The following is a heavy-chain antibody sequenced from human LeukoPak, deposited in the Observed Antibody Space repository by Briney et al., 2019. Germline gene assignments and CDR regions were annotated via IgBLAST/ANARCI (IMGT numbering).Heavy chain of an antibody. Sequence: GGSLRLSCAASGFTFRNYWMSWVRQAPGKGLEWVANIKLDGSDRYYVDSVKGRFTISRDNAKNSVYLQMNSLRAEDTAVYYCARVGQWLPDYWGQGTLVTVSS. CDR2: IKLDGSDR. J-gene: IGHJ4*02. V-gene: IGHV3-7*01. D-gene: IGHD6-19*01. CDR1: GFTFRNYW. CDR3: ARVGQWLPDY.